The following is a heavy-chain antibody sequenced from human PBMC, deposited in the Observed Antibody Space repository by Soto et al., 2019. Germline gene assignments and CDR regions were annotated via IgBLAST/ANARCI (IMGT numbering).Heavy chain of an antibody. Sequence: QVPLVQSGAEVKKPGASVKVSCKASGYTFTSYGISWVRQAPGQGLEWMGWISAYNGNTNYAQKLQGRVTMTTDTATSTAYLELGSLRSDDTAVYYCASLDYYYSYGMDVWGQGTTVTVSS. V-gene: IGHV1-18*01. CDR3: ASLDYYYSYGMDV. J-gene: IGHJ6*02. CDR1: GYTFTSYG. CDR2: ISAYNGNT.